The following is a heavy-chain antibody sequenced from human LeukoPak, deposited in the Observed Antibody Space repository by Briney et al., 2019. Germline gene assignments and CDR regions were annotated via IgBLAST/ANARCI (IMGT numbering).Heavy chain of an antibody. J-gene: IGHJ1*01. CDR1: GFTFSSYE. D-gene: IGHD6-19*01. CDR2: ISSSGSTI. Sequence: GGSLRLSCAASGFTFSSYEMNWVRQAPGKGLEWVSYISSSGSTIYYADSVKGRFTISRDNAKNSLYLQMNSLRAEDTAVYYCARDHYSSGWYMYFQHWGQGTLVTVSS. CDR3: ARDHYSSGWYMYFQH. V-gene: IGHV3-48*03.